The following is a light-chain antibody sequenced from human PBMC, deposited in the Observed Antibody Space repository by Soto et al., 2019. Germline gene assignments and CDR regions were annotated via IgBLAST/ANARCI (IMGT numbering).Light chain of an antibody. CDR1: SSNIGAGYD. CDR2: GKN. J-gene: IGLJ2*01. CDR3: QSYDSRLSGSV. V-gene: IGLV1-40*01. Sequence: QPVLTQPPSVSGAPGQRVTISCTGSSSNIGAGYDVHWYQQLPGTAPKLLIYGKNNRPSGVPDRFSGSKSGTSASLAITGLQAEDEADYYCQSYDSRLSGSVFGGGTKLTVL.